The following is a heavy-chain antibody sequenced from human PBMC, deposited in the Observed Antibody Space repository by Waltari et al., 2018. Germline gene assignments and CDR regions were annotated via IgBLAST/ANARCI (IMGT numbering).Heavy chain of an antibody. CDR2: IKHSGST. CDR3: ARGRVDFWSGYSYYFDY. J-gene: IGHJ4*02. Sequence: QVQLQQWGAGLLKPSETLSLTCAVYGGSFSGYYWSWIRQPPGKGLEWIGEIKHSGSTHSNPALKSPVTISVDTSKNQFSLELSSVTAADTAVYYCARGRVDFWSGYSYYFDYWGQGTLVTVSS. CDR1: GGSFSGYY. V-gene: IGHV4-34*01. D-gene: IGHD3-3*01.